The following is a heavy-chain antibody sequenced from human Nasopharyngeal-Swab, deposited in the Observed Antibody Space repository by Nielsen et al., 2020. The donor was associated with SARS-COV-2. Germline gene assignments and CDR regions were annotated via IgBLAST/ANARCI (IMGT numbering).Heavy chain of an antibody. CDR1: GFTFSPYT. J-gene: IGHJ4*02. D-gene: IGHD7-27*01. CDR3: ARDFDKTGD. Sequence: GESLKISCATSGFTFSPYTMTWVRQAPGKGLQWISYITSGNSVQYADSVKGRFTLSIDNAKNTVYLQMNSLRAEDTAVYYCARDFDKTGDWGQGTLVTVSS. V-gene: IGHV3-48*04. CDR2: ITSGNSV.